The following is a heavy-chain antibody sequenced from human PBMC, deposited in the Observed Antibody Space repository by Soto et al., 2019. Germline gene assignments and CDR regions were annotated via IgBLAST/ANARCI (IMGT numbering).Heavy chain of an antibody. CDR3: AREDGSSSRWFDP. V-gene: IGHV1-69*13. CDR2: IIPIFGTA. J-gene: IGHJ5*02. Sequence: SVKVSCKASGGTFSSYAISWVRQAPGQGLEWMGGIIPIFGTANYAQKFQGRVTITADESTSTAYMELSSLRSEDTAVYYCAREDGSSSRWFDPRGQGTLVTVSS. D-gene: IGHD6-13*01. CDR1: GGTFSSYA.